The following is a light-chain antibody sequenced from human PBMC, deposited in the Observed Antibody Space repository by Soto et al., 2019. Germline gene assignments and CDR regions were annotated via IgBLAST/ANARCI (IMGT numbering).Light chain of an antibody. J-gene: IGKJ1*01. V-gene: IGKV3-15*01. Sequence: EIVMTQSPATLSVSPGERATLSCRASQSVRSNLAWYQQKPGQPPRLLIYGASTRAPGIPARFSGSGSGTEFTLTISSLQSEDFAVYYCHQYNMWPPWKFGQGTKVEIK. CDR2: GAS. CDR1: QSVRSN. CDR3: HQYNMWPPWK.